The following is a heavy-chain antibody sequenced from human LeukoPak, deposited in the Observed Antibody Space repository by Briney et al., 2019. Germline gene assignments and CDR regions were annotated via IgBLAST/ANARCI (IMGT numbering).Heavy chain of an antibody. V-gene: IGHV4-34*01. CDR2: INHSGIT. CDR1: GGSIDTTY. J-gene: IGHJ4*02. CDR3: ANPARDFADSGAITW. Sequence: SETLSLTCSVSGGSIDTTYWSWIRQPPGKGLEWIGEINHSGITNYNPSLKSRVTISADTSKNQFSLKLTSVTAADTAVYYCANPARDFADSGAITWWGQGTLVTVSS. D-gene: IGHD4-17*01.